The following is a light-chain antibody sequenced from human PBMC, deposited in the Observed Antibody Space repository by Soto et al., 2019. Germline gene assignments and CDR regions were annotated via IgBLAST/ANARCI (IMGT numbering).Light chain of an antibody. J-gene: IGLJ1*01. CDR2: ENN. CDR1: SSNIGAGYE. CDR3: QSYDSSLSGYV. Sequence: QSVLTQPPSVSEAPGQRVTISCTGSSSNIGAGYEAHWYQQVPGTAPKLLIYENNNRPSGVPDRFSGSKSGTSASLAITGPKAEDEAEYYCQSYDSSLSGYVFGTGTKVTVL. V-gene: IGLV1-40*01.